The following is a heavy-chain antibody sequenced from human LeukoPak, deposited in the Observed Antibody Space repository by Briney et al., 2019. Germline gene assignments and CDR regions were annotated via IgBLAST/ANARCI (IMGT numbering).Heavy chain of an antibody. V-gene: IGHV1-46*01. J-gene: IGHJ3*02. CDR2: INPSGGTT. CDR3: ALRTRRIGATTDAFDI. D-gene: IGHD1-26*01. CDR1: EYTFTNYY. Sequence: ASVKVSCKASEYTFTNYYMHWVRQAPGQGLEWMGIINPSGGTTSYTQKFQGRVTMTRDTSTSTVYMELSSLRSEDTAIYYCALRTRRIGATTDAFDIWGQGTMVTVSS.